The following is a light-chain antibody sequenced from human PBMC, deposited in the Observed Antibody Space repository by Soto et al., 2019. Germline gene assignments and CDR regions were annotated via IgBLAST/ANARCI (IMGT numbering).Light chain of an antibody. J-gene: IGKJ4*01. Sequence: EIVMTQSPATLSVSPGERATLSCRASQSFSSSLAWYQQKPGQAPRLLIYDASARATGIPARFSGSGSGTEFTLTISSLQSEDFAVYDWQQYNNWPFTFGGGTKVEI. CDR2: DAS. CDR1: QSFSSS. CDR3: QQYNNWPFT. V-gene: IGKV3-15*01.